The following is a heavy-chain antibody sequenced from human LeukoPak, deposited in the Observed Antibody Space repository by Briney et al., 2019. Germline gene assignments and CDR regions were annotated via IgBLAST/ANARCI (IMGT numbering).Heavy chain of an antibody. V-gene: IGHV3-7*01. Sequence: PGGSLRLSCAAFGFTFSSYWMSWVRQAPGKGLEWVANIKQDGSEKYYVDSVKGRFTISRDNAKNSLYLQMNSLRAEDTAVYYCARDYYDSSYWGQGTLVTVSS. D-gene: IGHD3-22*01. CDR1: GFTFSSYW. CDR2: IKQDGSEK. J-gene: IGHJ4*02. CDR3: ARDYYDSSY.